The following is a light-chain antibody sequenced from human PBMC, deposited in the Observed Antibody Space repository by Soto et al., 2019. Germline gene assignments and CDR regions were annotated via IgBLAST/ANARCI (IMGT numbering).Light chain of an antibody. V-gene: IGKV1-5*01. CDR1: QSISSW. Sequence: IQMTQSPSTLSASVGDRVTITCRASQSISSWLAWYQQKPGKAPKLLISDASSLKSGVPSRFSGSGSATEFTLTISSLQPDDFATYYCQQYNSHSRTFGQGTKVEI. CDR2: DAS. J-gene: IGKJ1*01. CDR3: QQYNSHSRT.